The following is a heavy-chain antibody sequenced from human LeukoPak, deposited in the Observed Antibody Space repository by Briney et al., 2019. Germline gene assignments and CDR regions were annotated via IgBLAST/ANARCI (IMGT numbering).Heavy chain of an antibody. CDR3: VREGLERRTNFDY. Sequence: PGGSLRLSCSASGFTFTSHVMHWVRQAPGKGLQYVSGISMNVQTTYYAGSVKGRFTISRDSCKNTVYLQMNSLTAEDTAVYYCVREGLERRTNFDYWGQGTLVSVSS. J-gene: IGHJ4*02. D-gene: IGHD1-1*01. V-gene: IGHV3-64D*06. CDR1: GFTFTSHV. CDR2: ISMNVQTT.